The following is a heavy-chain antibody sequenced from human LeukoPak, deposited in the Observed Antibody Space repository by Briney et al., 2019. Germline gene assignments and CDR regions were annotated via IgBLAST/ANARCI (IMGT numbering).Heavy chain of an antibody. D-gene: IGHD3-16*01. V-gene: IGHV3-21*01. Sequence: GGSLRLSCAASGFTFSSYSMNWVRQAPGKGLEWVSSISSSSSYIYYADSVKGRFTISRDNAKNSLYLQMNSLRAEDTAVYYCARGWGNDAFDIWGQGTMVTVSS. CDR3: ARGWGNDAFDI. CDR2: ISSSSSYI. J-gene: IGHJ3*02. CDR1: GFTFSSYS.